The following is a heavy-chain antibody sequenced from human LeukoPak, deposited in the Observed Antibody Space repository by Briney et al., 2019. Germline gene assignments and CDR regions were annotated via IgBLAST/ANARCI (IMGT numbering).Heavy chain of an antibody. V-gene: IGHV3-9*01. CDR3: AKDREYGSGTYYTFDY. Sequence: GGSLRLSCAASGFTFDDYAMHWVRQAPGKGLEWVSGINWNSNNIGCADSVKGRFTISRDNAKNSLYLQMNSLRAEDTAFYYCAKDREYGSGTYYTFDYWGQGTLVTVSS. CDR2: INWNSNNI. CDR1: GFTFDDYA. D-gene: IGHD3-10*01. J-gene: IGHJ4*02.